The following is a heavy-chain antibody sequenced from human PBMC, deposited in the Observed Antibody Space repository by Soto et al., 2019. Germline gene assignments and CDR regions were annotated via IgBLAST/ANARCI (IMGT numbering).Heavy chain of an antibody. Sequence: ASVKVSCKASGYTFTSYYIHWVRQAPGQRLEWMGWINAGNGNTKYSQKFQGRVTITRDTSASTAYMELSSLRSEDTAVYYCARVSGWYYFDYWGQGTLVTVSS. V-gene: IGHV1-3*01. J-gene: IGHJ4*02. CDR1: GYTFTSYY. CDR3: ARVSGWYYFDY. CDR2: INAGNGNT. D-gene: IGHD6-19*01.